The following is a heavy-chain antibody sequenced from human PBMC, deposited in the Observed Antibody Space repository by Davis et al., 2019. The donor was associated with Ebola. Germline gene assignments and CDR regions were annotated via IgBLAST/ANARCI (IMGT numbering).Heavy chain of an antibody. V-gene: IGHV3-30-3*01. CDR2: ITSSGSHK. J-gene: IGHJ4*02. CDR1: GFTFTNAW. CDR3: ARSTNNGFFYFDY. D-gene: IGHD1-26*01. Sequence: GESLKISCAASGFTFTNAWMNWVRQAPGKGLEWVAFITSSGSHKYYADSVEGRFTVSRDSSMNTLYLQMNSLRLEDTAVYFCARSTNNGFFYFDYWGQGTLVTVSS.